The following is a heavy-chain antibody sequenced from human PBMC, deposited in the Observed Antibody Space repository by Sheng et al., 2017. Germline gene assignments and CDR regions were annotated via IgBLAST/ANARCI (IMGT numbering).Heavy chain of an antibody. V-gene: IGHV3-30*18. CDR1: GFTFSSYG. CDR2: ISYDGSNK. D-gene: IGHD2-15*01. Sequence: QVQLVESGGGVVQPGRSLRLSCAASGFTFSSYGMHWVRQAPGKGLEWVAVISYDGSNKYYADSVKGRFTISRDNSKNTLYLQMNSLRAEDTAVYYCAKNPLPLYCSGGSCYDYYFDYWGQG. J-gene: IGHJ4*02. CDR3: AKNPLPLYCSGGSCYDYYFDY.